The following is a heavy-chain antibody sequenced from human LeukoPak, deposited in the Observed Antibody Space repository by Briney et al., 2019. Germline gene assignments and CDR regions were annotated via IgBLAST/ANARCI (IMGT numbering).Heavy chain of an antibody. J-gene: IGHJ4*02. V-gene: IGHV3-7*01. CDR1: GFTFSGYW. Sequence: GGSLRLSCAASGFTFSGYWMTGVRQAPGKGLEWVTNIKQDESEKYYVDSVKGRFTVSRDNARNLLYLQMNSLRADDTAVYYCARVVDGCSFDYWRRGTLVTVSS. D-gene: IGHD4/OR15-4a*01. CDR2: IKQDESEK. CDR3: ARVVDGCSFDY.